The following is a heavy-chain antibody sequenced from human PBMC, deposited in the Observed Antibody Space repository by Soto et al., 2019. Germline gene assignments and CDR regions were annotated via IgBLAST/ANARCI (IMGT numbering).Heavy chain of an antibody. CDR3: TRLISAAQDY. CDR1: GFVFKDSS. Sequence: EVLLVESGGGVVQPGGSLKLSCAASGFVFKDSSIHWVRQASGKGLEWVGRIRDRAYNYATGYTASVKGRFTVSRNDSNNTAYLQMDSLKTEDTAIYYCTRLISAAQDYWGQGTLGTVSS. V-gene: IGHV3-73*01. J-gene: IGHJ4*02. D-gene: IGHD3-10*01. CDR2: IRDRAYNYAT.